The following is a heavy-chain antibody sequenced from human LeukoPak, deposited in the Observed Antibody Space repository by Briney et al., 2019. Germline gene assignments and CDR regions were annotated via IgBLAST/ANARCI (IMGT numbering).Heavy chain of an antibody. CDR1: GFTFRSHW. D-gene: IGHD6-19*01. V-gene: IGHV3-7*04. CDR2: IKQDGSEK. Sequence: GGSLRLSCEGSGFTFRSHWMSWVRQAPGKGLEWVANIKQDGSEKYYVDSVKGRFTISRDNAKNSLYLQMNSLRAEDTAVYYCARAYSSGLDYWGQGTLVTVSS. J-gene: IGHJ4*02. CDR3: ARAYSSGLDY.